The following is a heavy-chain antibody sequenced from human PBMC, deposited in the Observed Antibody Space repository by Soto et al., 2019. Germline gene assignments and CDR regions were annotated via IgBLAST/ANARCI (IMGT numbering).Heavy chain of an antibody. CDR1: VVSISSGNW. CDR3: ARLVYDTSLNYMYFEF. D-gene: IGHD2-8*01. V-gene: IGHV4-4*02. CDR2: IFHDGTA. J-gene: IGHJ4*02. Sequence: SETLSLTCALSVVSISSGNWWTWVRQTPQRGLEYIGEIFHDGTANYYPSFERRVAISVDTSKNQFSLKLTSVTAADTAIYFCARLVYDTSLNYMYFEFWGQGALVNLSS.